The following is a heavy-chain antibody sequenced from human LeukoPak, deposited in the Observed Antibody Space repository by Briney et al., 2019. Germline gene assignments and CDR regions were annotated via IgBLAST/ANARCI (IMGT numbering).Heavy chain of an antibody. CDR3: AHSPGYSYGSFGPRADFDY. J-gene: IGHJ4*02. V-gene: IGHV2-5*02. CDR2: IYWDDDK. D-gene: IGHD5-18*01. Sequence: SGPTLVKPTQTLTLTRTFSGFSLSTSGVGVGWIRQPPGKALEWLALIYWDDDKRYSPSLKSRLTITKDTSKNQVVLTMTNMDPVDTATYYCAHSPGYSYGSFGPRADFDYWGQGTLVTVSS. CDR1: GFSLSTSGVG.